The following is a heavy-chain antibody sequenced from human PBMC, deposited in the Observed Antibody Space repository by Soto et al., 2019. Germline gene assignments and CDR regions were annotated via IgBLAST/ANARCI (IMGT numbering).Heavy chain of an antibody. V-gene: IGHV1-69*02. J-gene: IGHJ3*02. CDR1: GGTFSSYT. CDR2: IIPILGIT. Sequence: QVQLVQSGAEVKKPGSSVKVACKASGGTFSSYTFTWVRQAPGQGLEWMGRIIPILGITNYAQNFQGRVTITAERSTRTAYMELNSLRSDDTAMYYCAQAPDAFEIWGQGTRVTVSS. CDR3: AQAPDAFEI.